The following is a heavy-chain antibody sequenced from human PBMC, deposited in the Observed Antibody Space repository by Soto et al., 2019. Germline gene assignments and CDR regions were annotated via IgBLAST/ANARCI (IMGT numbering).Heavy chain of an antibody. Sequence: PSETLSLTCAVYGGSFSGYYWSWIRQPPGKGLEWIGEINHSGSTNYNPSLKSRVTISVDTSKNQFSLKLSSVTAADTAVYYCARTGYFNIWFDPWGQGTLVTVSS. CDR1: GGSFSGYY. D-gene: IGHD5-18*01. CDR3: ARTGYFNIWFDP. CDR2: INHSGST. J-gene: IGHJ5*02. V-gene: IGHV4-34*01.